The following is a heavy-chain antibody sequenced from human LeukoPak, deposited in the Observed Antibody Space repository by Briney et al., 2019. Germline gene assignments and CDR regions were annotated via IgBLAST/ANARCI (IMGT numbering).Heavy chain of an antibody. Sequence: QPGGSLRLSCAASGFVFSTYAMHWVRQAPGKGLEYVSGISGNGGYTDYANSVEGRFTISRDNFKNTLYLQMGSLRAEDMAVYYCARDLFSGAEMATFDYWGQGTLVTVSS. CDR2: ISGNGGYT. D-gene: IGHD5-24*01. CDR1: GFVFSTYA. CDR3: ARDLFSGAEMATFDY. V-gene: IGHV3-64*01. J-gene: IGHJ4*02.